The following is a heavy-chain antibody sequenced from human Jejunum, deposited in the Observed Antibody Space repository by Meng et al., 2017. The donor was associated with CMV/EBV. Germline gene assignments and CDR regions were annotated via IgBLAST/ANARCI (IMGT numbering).Heavy chain of an antibody. CDR3: VASSVIAPFY. CDR2: ITDTGSLI. Sequence: SCAASGFNFQVYYMGWIRQAPGKGLEWISYITDTGSLIYYSDSIRGRFTISRDNAKNALYLQMNSLRAEDAAVYYCVASSVIAPFYWGQGTLVTVSS. V-gene: IGHV3-11*04. J-gene: IGHJ4*02. CDR1: GFNFQVYY. D-gene: IGHD3-16*02.